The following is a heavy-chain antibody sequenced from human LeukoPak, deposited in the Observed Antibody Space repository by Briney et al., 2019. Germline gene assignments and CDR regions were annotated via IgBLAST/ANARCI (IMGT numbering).Heavy chain of an antibody. Sequence: ASVKVSCKASGYTFTSFDINWVRQAPGQGLEWMGWSSAHSSNTNYAQELQGRVTMTTDTSTSTAYMELRSLRSDDTAVYYCAREVLGQLVDYWGQGTLVTVSS. J-gene: IGHJ4*02. CDR2: SSAHSSNT. CDR1: GYTFTSFD. V-gene: IGHV1-18*01. CDR3: AREVLGQLVDY. D-gene: IGHD6-6*01.